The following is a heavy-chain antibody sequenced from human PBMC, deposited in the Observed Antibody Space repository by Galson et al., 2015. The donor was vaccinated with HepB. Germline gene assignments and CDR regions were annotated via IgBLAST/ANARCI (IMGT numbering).Heavy chain of an antibody. CDR2: IIPILGIA. D-gene: IGHD6-6*01. Sequence: SVKVSCKASGGTFSSYAISWVRQAPGQGLEWMGRIIPILGIANYAQKFQGRVTITADKSTSTAYMELSSLRSEDTAVYYCARDLVSGYSSSSAAFDIWGQGTMVTVSS. V-gene: IGHV1-69*04. J-gene: IGHJ3*02. CDR1: GGTFSSYA. CDR3: ARDLVSGYSSSSAAFDI.